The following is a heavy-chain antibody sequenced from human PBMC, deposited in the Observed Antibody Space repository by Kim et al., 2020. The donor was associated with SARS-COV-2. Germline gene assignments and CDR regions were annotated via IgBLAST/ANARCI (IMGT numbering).Heavy chain of an antibody. Sequence: KGRFTISRTHAKDSLYLQLNSLRAEDTAVYYCARDRPDYDFWSGYYKFDYWGQGTLVTVSS. CDR3: ARDRPDYDFWSGYYKFDY. D-gene: IGHD3-3*01. J-gene: IGHJ4*02. V-gene: IGHV3-11*06.